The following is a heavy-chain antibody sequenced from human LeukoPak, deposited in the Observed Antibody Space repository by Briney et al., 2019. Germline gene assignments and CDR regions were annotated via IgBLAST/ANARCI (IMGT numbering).Heavy chain of an antibody. CDR2: IRYDGSNK. V-gene: IGHV3-30*02. J-gene: IGHJ4*02. D-gene: IGHD1-26*01. Sequence: GGSLRLSCAASGFIFSNYGMHWVRQAPGKGLEWVAFIRYDGSNKYYADSVKGRFTIPRDNSKNTLYLQMNSLRAEDTAVYYCAKGPFSGSYLNYWGQGTLVTVSS. CDR3: AKGPFSGSYLNY. CDR1: GFIFSNYG.